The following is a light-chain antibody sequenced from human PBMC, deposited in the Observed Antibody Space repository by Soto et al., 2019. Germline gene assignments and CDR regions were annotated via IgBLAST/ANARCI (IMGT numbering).Light chain of an antibody. J-gene: IGKJ2*01. CDR2: SAS. V-gene: IGKV3-15*01. Sequence: EIVMTQSPATLSVSPGERATLSCRASQTVSSNLAWYQQKPGQAPKLLIYSASTRATGIPARFSGSGSGTEFTLTISSLESEDFAVYFCQQYDNWPLYTFGQGTKVDFK. CDR1: QTVSSN. CDR3: QQYDNWPLYT.